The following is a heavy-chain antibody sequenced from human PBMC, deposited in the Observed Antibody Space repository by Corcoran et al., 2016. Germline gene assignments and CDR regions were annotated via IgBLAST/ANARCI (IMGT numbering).Heavy chain of an antibody. J-gene: IGHJ4*02. CDR2: IIPIFGAT. V-gene: IGHV1-69*01. CDR3: ARARNTVTGIATLHY. CDR1: GGSFSGYA. Sequence: QVQLVQSGAEVKKPGSSVKVSCKASGGSFSGYAISWVRQAPGQGLEWMGGIIPIFGATNYAQKFQGRVTITADESTSTAYMELSSLRSEETAGEYGARARNTVTGIATLHYWGQGTLATVSS. D-gene: IGHD4-4*01.